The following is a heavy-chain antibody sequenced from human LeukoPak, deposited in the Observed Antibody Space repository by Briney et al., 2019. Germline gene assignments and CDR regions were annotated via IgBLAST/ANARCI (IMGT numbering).Heavy chain of an antibody. V-gene: IGHV3-53*01. CDR1: GFTVSSNY. J-gene: IGHJ4*02. Sequence: GGSLRLSCAASGFTVSSNYMSWVRQAPGKGLEWVSVIYSGGSTYYADSVKGRFTISRDNSKNTLYLQMNSLRAEDTAVYYCASSIVGATTDYFDYWGQGTLVTVSS. CDR2: IYSGGST. CDR3: ASSIVGATTDYFDY. D-gene: IGHD1-26*01.